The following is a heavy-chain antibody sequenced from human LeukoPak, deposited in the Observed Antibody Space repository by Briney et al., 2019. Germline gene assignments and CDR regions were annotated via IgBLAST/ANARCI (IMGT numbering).Heavy chain of an antibody. CDR3: VRGDDYIFDY. CDR2: ISHSGAT. V-gene: IGHV4-4*02. J-gene: IGHJ4*02. D-gene: IGHD4-11*01. Sequence: PSETLSLTCAVSGDPFTSANWWSWVRQSPGKGLEWIGEISHSGATNHNPSLKSRVTMSLDKSKNQLSLRVNSVTAADAAVYYCVRGDDYIFDYWGQGTLVTVSS. CDR1: GDPFTSANW.